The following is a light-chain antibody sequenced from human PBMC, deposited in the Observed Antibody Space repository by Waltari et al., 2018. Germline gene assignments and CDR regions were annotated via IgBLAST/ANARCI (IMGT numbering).Light chain of an antibody. CDR3: QAWDSSTGVV. V-gene: IGLV3-1*01. Sequence: SYELTQPPSVSVSPGQPASITCSGDHLGDKYACWYQQKPGQSPVLVIYQDSKRPSGIPERFSGSNSGNTATLTISGTQAMDEADYYCQAWDSSTGVVFGGGTKLTVL. CDR1: HLGDKY. CDR2: QDS. J-gene: IGLJ2*01.